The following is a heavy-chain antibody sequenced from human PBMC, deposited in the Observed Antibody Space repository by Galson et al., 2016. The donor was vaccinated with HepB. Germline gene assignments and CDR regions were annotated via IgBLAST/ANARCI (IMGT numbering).Heavy chain of an antibody. D-gene: IGHD3-16*01. V-gene: IGHV3-33*01. CDR2: IWYDGSNQ. Sequence: SLRLSCAASGFPFSTYGMHWVRQAPGKGLEGVAVIWYDGSNQYYADSVKGRFTISRDISKNTLYLQMNSLRAEDTALYYCARDAFPDDACDIWGQGTMVTVSS. CDR1: GFPFSTYG. J-gene: IGHJ3*02. CDR3: ARDAFPDDACDI.